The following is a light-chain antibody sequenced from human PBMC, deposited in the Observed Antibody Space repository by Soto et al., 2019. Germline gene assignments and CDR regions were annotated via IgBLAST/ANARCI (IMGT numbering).Light chain of an antibody. J-gene: IGKJ2*01. V-gene: IGKV3-20*01. CDR1: QSVSSSY. CDR3: QQYGSSPYT. CDR2: GAS. Sequence: EIVWTQSPGTLSLSPGERATLSCRASQSVSSSYLAWYQQKPGQAPRLLIYGASSRATGIPDRFSGSGSGTDFTLTFSRLEPGDFAVYYCQQYGSSPYTFGQGTKLEIK.